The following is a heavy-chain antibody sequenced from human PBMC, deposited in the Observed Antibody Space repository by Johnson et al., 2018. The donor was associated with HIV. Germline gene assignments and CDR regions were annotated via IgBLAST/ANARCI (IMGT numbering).Heavy chain of an antibody. V-gene: IGHV3-9*01. CDR2: IRWDSGTI. CDR1: GFTFDNFA. D-gene: IGHD4-23*01. Sequence: VQLVESGGGLVQPGGSLRLSCAVSGFTFDNFAMHWVRHAPGKGLEWVSSIRWDSGTIGYADSVKGRFTISRDNAKISLYLQMDSLRAEDTAVYYCAKDMSRVVTPWAVSFDIWGQGTMVTVSS. CDR3: AKDMSRVVTPWAVSFDI. J-gene: IGHJ3*02.